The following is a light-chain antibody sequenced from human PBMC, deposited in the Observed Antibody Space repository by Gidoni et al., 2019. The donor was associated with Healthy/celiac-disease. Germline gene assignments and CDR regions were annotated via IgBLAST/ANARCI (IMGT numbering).Light chain of an antibody. V-gene: IGLV2-8*01. CDR2: EVS. CDR3: SSYAGSNNVV. Sequence: QSALTQPPSASGSPGQSVTLSCTGTSSDVGGYNYVSWYQQHPDNAPTLMSSEVSKRPSGVTDRFSGSKSGNTASLTVSGLQAEDEAEYYCSSYAGSNNVVFGGGTKLTVL. J-gene: IGLJ2*01. CDR1: SSDVGGYNY.